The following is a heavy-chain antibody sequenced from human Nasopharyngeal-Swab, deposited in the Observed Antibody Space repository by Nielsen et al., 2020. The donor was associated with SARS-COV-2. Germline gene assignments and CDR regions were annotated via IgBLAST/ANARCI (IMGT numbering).Heavy chain of an antibody. V-gene: IGHV1-24*01. CDR3: ARDLFVWGSYRNFDY. D-gene: IGHD3-16*02. CDR1: GYTLTELS. CDR2: FDPEDGET. J-gene: IGHJ4*02. Sequence: ASVKVSCKVSGYTLTELSMHWVRQAPGKGLEWMGGFDPEDGETIYAQKFQGRVTMTEDTSTDTAYMELSSLRSEDTAVYHCARDLFVWGSYRNFDYWGQGTRVTVSS.